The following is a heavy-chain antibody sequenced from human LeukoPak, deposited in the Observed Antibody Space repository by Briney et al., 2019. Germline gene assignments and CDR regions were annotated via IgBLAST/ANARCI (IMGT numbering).Heavy chain of an antibody. J-gene: IGHJ4*02. CDR2: ISSSGSYI. V-gene: IGHV3-21*04. CDR3: AKDFSSGWPYCFDC. D-gene: IGHD6-19*01. CDR1: RFTFSSYS. Sequence: GGSLRLSCAASRFTFSSYSMNWVRQAPGKGLEWVSSISSSGSYIYYADSVKGRFTISRDNAKNSLYLQMNSLRAEDTAVYYCAKDFSSGWPYCFDCWGQATLVTVSS.